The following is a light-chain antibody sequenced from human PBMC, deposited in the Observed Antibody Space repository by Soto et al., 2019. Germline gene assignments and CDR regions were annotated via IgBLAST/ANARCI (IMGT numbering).Light chain of an antibody. CDR3: QQNYSTPYV. V-gene: IGKV1-39*01. CDR1: QTINNY. Sequence: DIQLTQAPPSLSASVGDRVTITCRASQTINNYVNWYQQEAGKAPKLLIYGASSLHSGVPSRFSGSGFGTEFTLTISSLQSEDFVIYYCQQNYSTPYVFGGGTKLDI. J-gene: IGKJ2*01. CDR2: GAS.